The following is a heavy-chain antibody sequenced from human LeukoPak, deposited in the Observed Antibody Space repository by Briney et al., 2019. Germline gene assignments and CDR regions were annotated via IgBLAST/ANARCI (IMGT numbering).Heavy chain of an antibody. D-gene: IGHD3-3*01. J-gene: IGHJ5*02. Sequence: SETLSLTCAVYGGSFSGYFWSWIRQPPGKGLEWIGEINHSGSTNYNPSHKSRVTISVDTSKNQFSLKLSSVTAADTAVYYCARAVAGYDFWSGLHGNWFDPWGQGTLVTVSS. CDR2: INHSGST. CDR3: ARAVAGYDFWSGLHGNWFDP. V-gene: IGHV4-34*01. CDR1: GGSFSGYF.